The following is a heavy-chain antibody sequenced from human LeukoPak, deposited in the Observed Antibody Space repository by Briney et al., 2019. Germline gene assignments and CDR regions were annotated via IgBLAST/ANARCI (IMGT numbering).Heavy chain of an antibody. J-gene: IGHJ5*02. Sequence: SSETLSLTCTVSGGSITGHYWSWIRQPPGKGLEWIGYTHYTGSTNYNPSLNSRITMSVDTPNNQFSLRLTSVTATDTAVYYCARLHALGAEEFDPWGQGALVTVSP. CDR1: GGSITGHY. CDR2: THYTGST. D-gene: IGHD3-16*01. CDR3: ARLHALGAEEFDP. V-gene: IGHV4-59*11.